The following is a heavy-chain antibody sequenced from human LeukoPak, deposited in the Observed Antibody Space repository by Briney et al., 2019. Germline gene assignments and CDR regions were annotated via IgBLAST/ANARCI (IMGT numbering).Heavy chain of an antibody. J-gene: IGHJ5*02. CDR3: AKVGLGDYGDYGWFDP. Sequence: GGSLKLSCAASGFTFSSYAMSWVRQAPGKGLEWVSAISGSGGSTYYADSVKGRFTISRDNSKNTLYLQMNSLRAEETAVYYCAKVGLGDYGDYGWFDPWGQGTRVTVSS. D-gene: IGHD4-17*01. V-gene: IGHV3-23*01. CDR1: GFTFSSYA. CDR2: ISGSGGST.